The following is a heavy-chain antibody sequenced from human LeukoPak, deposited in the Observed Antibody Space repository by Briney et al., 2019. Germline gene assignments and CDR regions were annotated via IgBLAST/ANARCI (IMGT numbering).Heavy chain of an antibody. V-gene: IGHV4-39*01. CDR3: ARHTRKWLSPNWFDP. Sequence: PLETLSLTCTVSGGSISSSSYYWGWIRQPPGKGLEWIGSIYYSGSTYYNPSLKSRVTISVDTSKNQFSLKLSSVTAADTAVYYCARHTRKWLSPNWFDPWGQGTLVTVSS. CDR2: IYYSGST. J-gene: IGHJ5*02. CDR1: GGSISSSSYY. D-gene: IGHD5-12*01.